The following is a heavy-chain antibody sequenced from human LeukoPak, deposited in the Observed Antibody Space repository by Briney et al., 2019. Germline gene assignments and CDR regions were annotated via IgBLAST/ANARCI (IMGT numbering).Heavy chain of an antibody. Sequence: ASLTLSCTTSGNTFSSYDINWVRQATGQGLEWMGWMNPNSGNTAYAQKFQGRVAMTRDTSISIAYMELSSLRSEDTAVYYCARGGTLVQGVTVLYGMDVWGQGTTVTVSS. CDR1: GNTFSSYD. V-gene: IGHV1-8*01. D-gene: IGHD3-10*01. CDR3: ARGGTLVQGVTVLYGMDV. CDR2: MNPNSGNT. J-gene: IGHJ6*02.